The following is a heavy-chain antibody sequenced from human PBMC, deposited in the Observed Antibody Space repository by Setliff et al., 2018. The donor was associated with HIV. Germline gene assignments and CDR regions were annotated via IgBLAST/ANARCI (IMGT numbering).Heavy chain of an antibody. D-gene: IGHD5-18*01. V-gene: IGHV4-34*01. CDR3: ARAPDVDTAMAPGYYFDY. J-gene: IGHJ4*02. Sequence: PSETLSLTCAVYGGSFSGYYWSWIRQPPGKGLEWIGEINHSGSTNYNPSLKSRVTISVDTSKNQFSLKLSSVTAADTAVYYCARAPDVDTAMAPGYYFDYWGQGTQVTVSS. CDR2: INHSGST. CDR1: GGSFSGYY.